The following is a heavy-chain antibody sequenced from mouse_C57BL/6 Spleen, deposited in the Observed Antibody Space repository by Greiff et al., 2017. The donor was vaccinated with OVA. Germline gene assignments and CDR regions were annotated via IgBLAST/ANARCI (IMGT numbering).Heavy chain of an antibody. V-gene: IGHV1-64*01. J-gene: IGHJ4*01. CDR1: GYTFTSYW. CDR2: IHPNSGST. Sequence: VQLQQPGAELVKPGASVKLSCKASGYTFTSYWMHWVKQRPGQGLEWIGMIHPNSGSTNYNEKFKSKATLTVDKSSSTAYMQLSSLTSEDSAVYYCALSTMVTTFAMDYWGQGTSVTVSS. D-gene: IGHD2-2*01. CDR3: ALSTMVTTFAMDY.